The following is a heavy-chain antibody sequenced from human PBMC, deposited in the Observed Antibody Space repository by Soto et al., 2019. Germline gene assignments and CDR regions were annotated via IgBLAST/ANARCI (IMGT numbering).Heavy chain of an antibody. CDR1: GYTFTSYG. D-gene: IGHD1-26*01. CDR3: ARELIVGATITTPNDAFDI. V-gene: IGHV1-18*01. CDR2: ISAYNGNT. J-gene: IGHJ3*02. Sequence: GASVKVSCKASGYTFTSYGISWVRQAPGQGLEWMGWISAYNGNTNYAQKLQGRVTMTTDTSTSTAYMELRSLRSDDTAVYYCARELIVGATITTPNDAFDIWGQGTIVTVSS.